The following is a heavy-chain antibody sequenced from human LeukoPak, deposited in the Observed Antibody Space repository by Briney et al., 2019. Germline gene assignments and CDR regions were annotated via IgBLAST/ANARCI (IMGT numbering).Heavy chain of an antibody. J-gene: IGHJ5*02. Sequence: GESLRLSCAASGFTFSSHWMHWVRQAPEKGLVGVSHINADGSATYYAASVKGRFTISRGNARNTLYLQMHSLTAEDTGVYYCVRGALRDCSYTSCTRGNWFDPWGQGTLVTVSS. CDR2: INADGSAT. CDR1: GFTFSSHW. CDR3: VRGALRDCSYTSCTRGNWFDP. D-gene: IGHD2-2*01. V-gene: IGHV3-74*01.